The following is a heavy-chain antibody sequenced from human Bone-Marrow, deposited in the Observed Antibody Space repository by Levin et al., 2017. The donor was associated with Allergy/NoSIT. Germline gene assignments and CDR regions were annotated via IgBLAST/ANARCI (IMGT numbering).Heavy chain of an antibody. CDR3: ARELDGDYPDAFDI. D-gene: IGHD4-17*01. V-gene: IGHV1-69*06. CDR1: GGTFSSYA. Sequence: KISCKASGGTFSSYAISWVRQAPGQGLEWMGGIIPIFGTANYAQKFQGRVTITADKSTSTAYMELSSLRSEDTAVYYCARELDGDYPDAFDIWGQGTMVTVSS. J-gene: IGHJ3*02. CDR2: IIPIFGTA.